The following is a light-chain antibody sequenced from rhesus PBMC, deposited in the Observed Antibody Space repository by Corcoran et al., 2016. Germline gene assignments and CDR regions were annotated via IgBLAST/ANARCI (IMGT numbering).Light chain of an antibody. Sequence: DIQMTQSPSSLSASVGDRVTITCQASQGISNWLAWYQQKPGKAPKLLIYDASSLQSGVPSRFSGSGYGTEYTLIISSLQPEDFAIYYCQQHNSNPYSFGQGTKVE. CDR1: QGISNW. CDR3: QQHNSNPYS. CDR2: DAS. J-gene: IGKJ2*01. V-gene: IGKV1-18*01.